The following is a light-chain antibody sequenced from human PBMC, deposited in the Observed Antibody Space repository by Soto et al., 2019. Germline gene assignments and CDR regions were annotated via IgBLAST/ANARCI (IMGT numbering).Light chain of an antibody. Sequence: DIQMTQSPSSLSASVGDRVTITCRAIQGISNYLAWYQQKPGKVPKLLIYAASTLQSGVPSRFSGSGSGTDFTLTISSLQPEDVATYYCQKYNSAPQTFGQGTKVDIK. CDR2: AAS. J-gene: IGKJ1*01. CDR3: QKYNSAPQT. CDR1: QGISNY. V-gene: IGKV1-27*01.